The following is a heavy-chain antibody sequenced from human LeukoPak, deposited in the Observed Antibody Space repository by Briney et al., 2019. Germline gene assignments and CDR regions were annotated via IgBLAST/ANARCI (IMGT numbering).Heavy chain of an antibody. D-gene: IGHD3-9*01. V-gene: IGHV4-34*01. CDR2: INHSGST. CDR1: GGSFSGYY. J-gene: IGHJ3*02. Sequence: PSETLSLTCAVYGGSFSGYYWSWLRQPPGKGLEWLGEINHSGSTNYNPSLKSRVTISVDTSKNQFSLKLSSVISADTAVYCCATDHILTGPHAFDIWGQGTMVTVSS. CDR3: ATDHILTGPHAFDI.